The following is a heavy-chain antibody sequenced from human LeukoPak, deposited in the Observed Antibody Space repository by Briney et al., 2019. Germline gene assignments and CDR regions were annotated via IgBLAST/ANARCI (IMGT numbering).Heavy chain of an antibody. CDR2: IIPILGIA. V-gene: IGHV1-69*04. Sequence: SVKVSCMASGGTFSSYAISWVQQAPGQGLEWMGRIIPILGIANYAQKFQGRVTITAGKSTSTAYMELSSLRSEDTAVYYCARDPTATYSSSWYPYWGQGTLVTVSS. J-gene: IGHJ4*02. CDR3: ARDPTATYSSSWYPY. CDR1: GGTFSSYA. D-gene: IGHD6-13*01.